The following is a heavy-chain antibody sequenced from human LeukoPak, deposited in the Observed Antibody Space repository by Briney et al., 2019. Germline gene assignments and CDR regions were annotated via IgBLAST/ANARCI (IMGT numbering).Heavy chain of an antibody. CDR1: GYPFTSYD. V-gene: IGHV1-8*01. D-gene: IGHD6-19*01. J-gene: IGHJ3*02. Sequence: ASVKVSCKASGYPFTSYDIDWVRQAAGQGLEWMGWMNPNSGSTGYAQKFQGRVTMTRDTSISTAYMELSSLISDDTAVYYCAKAVYSSGWFGAFDIWGEGTMVTLSS. CDR3: AKAVYSSGWFGAFDI. CDR2: MNPNSGST.